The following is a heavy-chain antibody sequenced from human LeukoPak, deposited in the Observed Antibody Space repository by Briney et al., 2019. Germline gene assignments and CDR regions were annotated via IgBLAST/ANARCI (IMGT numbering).Heavy chain of an antibody. Sequence: GGSMRLSCAASGFTFSSYAMSWVRQAPGKGLEWVSAISGSGGSTYYGDSVKGRFTISRDNSKNTLYLQMNSLRAEDTAVYYCAKSAGYCSGGSCHSEYFQHWGQGTLVTVSS. D-gene: IGHD2-15*01. J-gene: IGHJ1*01. CDR2: ISGSGGST. V-gene: IGHV3-23*01. CDR3: AKSAGYCSGGSCHSEYFQH. CDR1: GFTFSSYA.